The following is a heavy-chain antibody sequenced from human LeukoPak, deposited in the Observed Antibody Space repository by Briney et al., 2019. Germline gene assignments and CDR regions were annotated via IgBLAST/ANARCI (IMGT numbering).Heavy chain of an antibody. CDR2: IYYSGST. J-gene: IGHJ4*02. V-gene: IGHV4-39*01. D-gene: IGHD6-13*01. Sequence: PSETLSLTCTVSGGSISSSSYYWGWIRQPPGKGLEWIGSIYYSGSTYYNPSLKSRVTISVDTSKNQFSLKLSSVTAADTAVYYCASKPAAAGPFDYWGQGTLVTVSS. CDR3: ASKPAAAGPFDY. CDR1: GGSISSSSYY.